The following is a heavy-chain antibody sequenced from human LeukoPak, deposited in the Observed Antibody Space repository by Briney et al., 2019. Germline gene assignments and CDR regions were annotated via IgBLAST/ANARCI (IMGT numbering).Heavy chain of an antibody. J-gene: IGHJ3*02. CDR1: GGSISSYY. CDR2: IYYSGST. D-gene: IGHD3-16*02. V-gene: IGHV4-59*08. Sequence: SETLSLTCTVSGGSISSYYWSWIRQPPGKGLEWIGYIYYSGSTNYNPSLKGRVTISVDTSKNQFSLKLSSVTAADTAVYYCAAENEVSAFDIWGQGTMVTVSS. CDR3: AAENEVSAFDI.